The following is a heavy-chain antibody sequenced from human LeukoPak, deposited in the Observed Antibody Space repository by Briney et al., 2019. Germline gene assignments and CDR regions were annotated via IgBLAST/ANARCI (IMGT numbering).Heavy chain of an antibody. Sequence: GGSLRLSCAAPGFTFSNYWMHWVRQAPGKGLVWVSRIDGAMSSTNYADSVKGRFTISRDNAKNTLYLQMNSLRAEDTAVYYCARDIAVAGNYFDYWGQGTLVTVSS. CDR1: GFTFSNYW. CDR2: IDGAMSST. J-gene: IGHJ4*02. D-gene: IGHD6-19*01. CDR3: ARDIAVAGNYFDY. V-gene: IGHV3-74*01.